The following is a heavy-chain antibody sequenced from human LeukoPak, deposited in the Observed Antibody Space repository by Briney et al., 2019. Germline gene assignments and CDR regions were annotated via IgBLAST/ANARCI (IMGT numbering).Heavy chain of an antibody. D-gene: IGHD3-22*01. CDR3: VRDDDRPDNGLDY. J-gene: IGHJ4*02. CDR2: IYSGGST. V-gene: IGHV3-53*01. CDR1: GFAVSSNY. Sequence: GGSLRLSCAASGFAVSSNYMSWVRQAPGKGLEWVSVIYSGGSTYYADSVKGRFTISRDNSKNTLYLQMNSLRAEDTAVYYCVRDDDRPDNGLDYWGQGTLVTVSS.